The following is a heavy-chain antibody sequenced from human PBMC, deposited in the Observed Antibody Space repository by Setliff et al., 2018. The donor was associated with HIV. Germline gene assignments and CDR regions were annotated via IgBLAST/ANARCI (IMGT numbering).Heavy chain of an antibody. CDR3: ARVGSYWSTFDY. Sequence: ASVKVSCKASGYTLTTYGISWVRQAPGTGLQWMGWLNTETGNSMYAQGCTGRFVFSLDTSVSTTYLQINTLKTEDTAMYYCARVGSYWSTFDYWGQGTLVTVPS. J-gene: IGHJ4*02. V-gene: IGHV7-4-1*02. CDR2: LNTETGNS. D-gene: IGHD1-26*01. CDR1: GYTLTTYG.